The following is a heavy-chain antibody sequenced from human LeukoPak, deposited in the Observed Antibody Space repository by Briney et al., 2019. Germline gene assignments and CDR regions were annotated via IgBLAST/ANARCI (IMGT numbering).Heavy chain of an antibody. CDR1: GGSISSYY. D-gene: IGHD3-22*01. CDR3: ARGFYDSFDY. Sequence: SETLSLTCTVSGGSISSYYGSWFRQPPGKRPEWIGYIYYTGPTNYNPSLKSRVTISIDTSKTQFSLRLHSVTAADTAVYYCARGFYDSFDYWGQGSLVTVSS. V-gene: IGHV4-59*01. J-gene: IGHJ4*02. CDR2: IYYTGPT.